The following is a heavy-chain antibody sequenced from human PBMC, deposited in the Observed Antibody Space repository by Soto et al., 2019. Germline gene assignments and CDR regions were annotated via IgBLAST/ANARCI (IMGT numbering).Heavy chain of an antibody. V-gene: IGHV1-8*01. D-gene: IGHD2-21*01. CDR3: ARGRDDPTLFNY. CDR2: MNPNSGNT. Sequence: QVQLVQSGAEVKKPGASVKVSCKASGYTFTSYDINRVLQATVQGLEWMGWMNPNSGNTGYAQKFQVRVTMTRNTSICTAYIELSRLRSEDTAVYYCARGRDDPTLFNYGGQGTLVTVSS. CDR1: GYTFTSYD. J-gene: IGHJ4*02.